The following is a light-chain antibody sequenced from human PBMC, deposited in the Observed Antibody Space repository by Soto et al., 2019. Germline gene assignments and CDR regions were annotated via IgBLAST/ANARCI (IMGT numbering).Light chain of an antibody. J-gene: IGKJ5*01. CDR3: QQYNNPIT. CDR1: QGISSN. CDR2: GAS. V-gene: IGKV3-15*01. Sequence: EIVMTQSPATLSVSPGERATLSCRASQGISSNLAWYQQKPGQAPRLLIYGASTRATGIPARFSGSGSGTEFTLTISSLQSEDFAVYYCQQYNNPITFGQGTRLEIK.